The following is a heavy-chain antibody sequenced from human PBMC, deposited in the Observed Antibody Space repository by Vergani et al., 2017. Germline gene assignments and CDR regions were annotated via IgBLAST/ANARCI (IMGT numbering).Heavy chain of an antibody. CDR2: IKQDGSEK. Sequence: EVQLVESGGGLVQPGRSLRLSCAASGFTFSSYWMTWVRQAPGKGLEWVANIKQDGSEKSYVDSVKGRFTISRDNAKNSLYLQMNSLRAEDTAVYYCARYGYSYAAASWDPEYYGMDVWGQGTTVTVSS. D-gene: IGHD5-18*01. V-gene: IGHV3-7*01. J-gene: IGHJ6*02. CDR3: ARYGYSYAAASWDPEYYGMDV. CDR1: GFTFSSYW.